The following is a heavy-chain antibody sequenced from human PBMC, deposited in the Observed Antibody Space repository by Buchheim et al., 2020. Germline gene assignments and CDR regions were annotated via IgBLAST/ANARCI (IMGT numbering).Heavy chain of an antibody. CDR2: INHSGST. V-gene: IGHV4-34*01. D-gene: IGHD3-3*01. Sequence: QVQLQQWGAGLLKPSETLSLTCAVYGGSFSGYYWSWIRQPPGKGLEWIGEINHSGSTNYNPSLKSRVTISVDTSKNPFSLKLSSVTAADTAVYYCARGWYYDFWSGYYTPNWFDPWGQGTL. J-gene: IGHJ5*02. CDR3: ARGWYYDFWSGYYTPNWFDP. CDR1: GGSFSGYY.